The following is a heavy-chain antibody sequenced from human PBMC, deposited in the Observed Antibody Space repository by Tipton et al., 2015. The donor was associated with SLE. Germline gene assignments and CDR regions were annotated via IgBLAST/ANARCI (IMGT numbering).Heavy chain of an antibody. CDR3: ARWTEAFDI. Sequence: TLSLTCAVYGGSFSGYYWGWIRQPPGKGLEWIGEISHSGGTNYSPSLKSRVAISVDTSKNQLSLKLNSVTAADTAVYYCARWTEAFDIWGQGTVVTVSS. V-gene: IGHV4-34*01. J-gene: IGHJ3*02. CDR2: ISHSGGT. CDR1: GGSFSGYY. D-gene: IGHD3/OR15-3a*01.